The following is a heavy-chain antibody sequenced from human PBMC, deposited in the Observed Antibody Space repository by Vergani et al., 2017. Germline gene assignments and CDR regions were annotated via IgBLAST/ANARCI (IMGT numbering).Heavy chain of an antibody. CDR3: ARDGGEYDKDALDV. J-gene: IGHJ3*01. CDR2: IHYSENT. D-gene: IGHD2-21*01. CDR1: FDSIRNLY. V-gene: IGHV4-59*11. Sequence: QVQLHESGPGLVKSSETLSLTCSVSFDSIRNLYCNWICQPPGKGLEWIGSIHYSENTNYNPSLKTRVTISVDTSKNQFSLTLTSVTAADTAVYYCARDGGEYDKDALDVWGQGTKVTVTS.